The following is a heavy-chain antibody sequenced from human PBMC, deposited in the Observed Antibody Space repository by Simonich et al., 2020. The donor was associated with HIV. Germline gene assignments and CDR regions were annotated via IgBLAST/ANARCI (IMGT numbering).Heavy chain of an antibody. Sequence: EVQLLESGGGLVQPGGSLRLSCADYGFTFSCYAMSGVSQAPGRCVEWVSAIRGSGGSTYYADSGKCRFTISRDNSKNTLYLKMNSLRAEDTAVYYCAKDRYYNFWSGYYDYWGQGTLVTVSS. CDR2: IRGSGGST. CDR1: GFTFSCYA. J-gene: IGHJ4*02. V-gene: IGHV3-23*01. D-gene: IGHD3-3*01. CDR3: AKDRYYNFWSGYYDY.